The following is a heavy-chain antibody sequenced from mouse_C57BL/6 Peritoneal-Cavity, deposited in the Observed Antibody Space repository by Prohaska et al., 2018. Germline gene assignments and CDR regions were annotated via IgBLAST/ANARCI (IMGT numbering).Heavy chain of an antibody. Sequence: EVQLLETGGGLVQPGGSRGPSCEGSGFTFSVFWMSWVRQTPGKTLEWIGDINSDGSAINYAPSIKDRFTIFRDNDKSTLYLQMSNVRSEDTATYFCMRYGNYWYFDVWGTGTTVTVSS. D-gene: IGHD2-1*01. J-gene: IGHJ1*03. V-gene: IGHV11-2*01. CDR1: GFTFSVFW. CDR2: INSDGSAI. CDR3: MRYGNYWYFDV.